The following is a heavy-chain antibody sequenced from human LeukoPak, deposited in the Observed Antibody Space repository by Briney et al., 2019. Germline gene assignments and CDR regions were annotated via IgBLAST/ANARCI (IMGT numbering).Heavy chain of an antibody. CDR1: WFTVSSNY. D-gene: IGHD6-13*01. CDR2: IYSGGST. J-gene: IGHJ4*02. CDR3: ARDRRGIAAAGTHFDY. Sequence: GGSLRLSCAASWFTVSSNYMSWVRQAPGKGLEWVSVIYSGGSTYYADSVKGRFTISRDNSKNTLYLQMNSLRAEDTAVYYCARDRRGIAAAGTHFDYWGQGTLVTVSS. V-gene: IGHV3-53*01.